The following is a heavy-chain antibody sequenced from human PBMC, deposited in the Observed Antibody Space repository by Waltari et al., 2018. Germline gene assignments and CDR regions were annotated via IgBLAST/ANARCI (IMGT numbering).Heavy chain of an antibody. CDR1: GGSISSGSYY. D-gene: IGHD3-22*01. CDR3: AGGKRGKYYYDSSGYYPDY. J-gene: IGHJ4*02. CDR2: IYTSGST. V-gene: IGHV4-61*02. Sequence: QVQLQESGPGLVKPSQTLSLTCTVSGGSISSGSYYWSWIRQPAGKGLEWIGRIYTSGSTNYNPSLKSRVTISVDTSKNQFSLKLSSVTAADTAVYYCAGGKRGKYYYDSSGYYPDYWGQGTLVTVSS.